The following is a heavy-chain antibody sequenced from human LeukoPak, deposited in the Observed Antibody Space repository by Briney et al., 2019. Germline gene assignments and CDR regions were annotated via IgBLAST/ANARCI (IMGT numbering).Heavy chain of an antibody. CDR2: IIPILGIA. D-gene: IGHD2-2*02. Sequence: ATVKVSCKASGGTFSSYAISWVRQAPGQGLEWMGRIIPILGIANYAQKFQGRVTITADKSTSTAYMELSSLRSEDTAVYYCATEKRYCSSTSCYTPYYYYYYGMDVWGQGTTVTVSS. CDR3: ATEKRYCSSTSCYTPYYYYYYGMDV. CDR1: GGTFSSYA. J-gene: IGHJ6*02. V-gene: IGHV1-69*04.